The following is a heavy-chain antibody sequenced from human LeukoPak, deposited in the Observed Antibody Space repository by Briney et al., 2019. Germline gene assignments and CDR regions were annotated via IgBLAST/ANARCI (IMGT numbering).Heavy chain of an antibody. CDR1: GGSISSGGYY. CDR2: IYYSGST. D-gene: IGHD3-16*02. V-gene: IGHV4-31*03. CDR3: ASRGLGELSSRDY. J-gene: IGHJ4*02. Sequence: SQTLSLTCTVSGGSISSGGYYWSWIRQHPGKGLEWIGYIYYSGSTYYNPSLKSRVTTSVDTSKNQFSLKPSSVTAADTAVYYCASRGLGELSSRDYWGQGTLVTVSS.